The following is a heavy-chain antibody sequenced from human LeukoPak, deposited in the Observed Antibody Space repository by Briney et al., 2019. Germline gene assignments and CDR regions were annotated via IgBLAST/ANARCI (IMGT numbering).Heavy chain of an antibody. CDR1: GFTFSSYA. J-gene: IGHJ6*02. CDR2: ISYDGSNK. D-gene: IGHD3-10*01. V-gene: IGHV3-30*04. Sequence: GGSLRLSCAASGFTFSSYAMHWVRQAPGKGLEWVAVISYDGSNKYYADSVKGRFTISRDNSKNTLYLQMNSLRAEDTAVYYCARVRGTRVRGVDYYGMDVWGQGTTVSVPS. CDR3: ARVRGTRVRGVDYYGMDV.